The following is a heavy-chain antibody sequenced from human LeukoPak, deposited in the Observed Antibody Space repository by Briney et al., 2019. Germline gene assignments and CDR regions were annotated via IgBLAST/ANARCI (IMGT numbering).Heavy chain of an antibody. CDR1: GFTFSSYS. Sequence: WGSLRLSCAASGFTFSSYSMNWVRQAPGKGLEWVSSISSSSSYIYYADSVKGRFTISRDNAKNSLYLQMNSLRAEDTAVYYCARDLSLRDDAFDIWGQGTMVTVSS. CDR2: ISSSSSYI. J-gene: IGHJ3*02. CDR3: ARDLSLRDDAFDI. V-gene: IGHV3-21*01.